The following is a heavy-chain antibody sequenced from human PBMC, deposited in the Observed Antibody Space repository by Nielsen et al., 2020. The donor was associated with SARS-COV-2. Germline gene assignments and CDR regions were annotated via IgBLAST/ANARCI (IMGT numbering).Heavy chain of an antibody. CDR1: GFTFSSYW. J-gene: IGHJ4*02. V-gene: IGHV3-74*01. Sequence: GESLKISCAASGFTFSSYWMHWVRQAPGKGLVWVSRINSDGSSTSYADSVKGRFTISRDNAKNTLYLQMNSLRAEDTALYYCAKDIDCSSTSCFVFDYWGQGTLVTVSS. CDR3: AKDIDCSSTSCFVFDY. D-gene: IGHD2-2*01. CDR2: INSDGSST.